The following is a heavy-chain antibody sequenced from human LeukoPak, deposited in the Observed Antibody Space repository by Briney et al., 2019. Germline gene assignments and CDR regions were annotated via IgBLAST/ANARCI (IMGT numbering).Heavy chain of an antibody. J-gene: IGHJ6*04. D-gene: IGHD3-10*02. CDR1: GFTFSSYA. V-gene: IGHV3-23*01. CDR3: AELGITMIGGV. Sequence: GGSLRLSCAASGFTFSSYAMSWVRQAPGKGLEWVSAISGRDSTTYYADSVKGRFTISRDNAKNSLYLQMNSLRAEDTAVYYCAELGITMIGGVWGKGTTVTISS. CDR2: ISGRDSTT.